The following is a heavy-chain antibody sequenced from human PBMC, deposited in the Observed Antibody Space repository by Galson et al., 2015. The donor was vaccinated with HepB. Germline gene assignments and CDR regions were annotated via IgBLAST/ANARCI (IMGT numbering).Heavy chain of an antibody. V-gene: IGHV3-30*02. CDR2: IWYDGSDI. D-gene: IGHD3-10*01. J-gene: IGHJ4*02. Sequence: SLRLSCAASGFTFSSYGMHWVRQAPGKGLEWVAFIWYDGSDIYYADSVKGRLTISRDNSKDTLYLQMNSLRAEDTAVYYCAKERHYYGSGTYLVDYWGQGTLVTVSS. CDR1: GFTFSSYG. CDR3: AKERHYYGSGTYLVDY.